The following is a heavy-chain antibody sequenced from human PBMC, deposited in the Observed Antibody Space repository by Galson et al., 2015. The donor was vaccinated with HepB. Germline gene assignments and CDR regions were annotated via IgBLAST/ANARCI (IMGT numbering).Heavy chain of an antibody. CDR1: GFTFSSYA. J-gene: IGHJ6*02. CDR2: ISYDGSNK. D-gene: IGHD6-13*01. V-gene: IGHV3-30-3*01. Sequence: SLRLSCAASGFTFSSYAMHWVRQAPGKGLEWVAVISYDGSNKYYADSVKGRFTISRDNSKNTLYLQMNSLRAEDTAVYYCARDLLSWPYSSSWSSYYYYGMDVWGQGTTVTVSS. CDR3: ARDLLSWPYSSSWSSYYYYGMDV.